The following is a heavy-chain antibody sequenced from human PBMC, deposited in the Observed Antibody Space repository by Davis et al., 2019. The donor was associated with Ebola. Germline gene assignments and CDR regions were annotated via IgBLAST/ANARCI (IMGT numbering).Heavy chain of an antibody. Sequence: MPGGSLRLSCTVSGGSVSNYYWSWIRQPPGKGLEWIGYIYYRGSTNYNPSLKSRVTILVDTSKNQFSLKLSSVTAADTAVYYCARGLQWLPDAFDIWGQGTMVTVSS. V-gene: IGHV4-59*08. J-gene: IGHJ3*02. CDR1: GGSVSNYY. D-gene: IGHD6-19*01. CDR2: IYYRGST. CDR3: ARGLQWLPDAFDI.